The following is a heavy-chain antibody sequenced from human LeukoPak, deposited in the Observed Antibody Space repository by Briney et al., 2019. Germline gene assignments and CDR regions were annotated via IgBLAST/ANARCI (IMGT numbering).Heavy chain of an antibody. CDR2: ISSSSNTI. CDR1: GFTLSSYS. J-gene: IGHJ4*02. D-gene: IGHD2-15*01. Sequence: GGSLRLSCAASGFTLSSYSMNWVRQAPGKGLEWVSYISSSSNTIYYADSVKGRFTISRDNARNSLYLQMQSLRDEDTAVYYCARQDCSGGSCYSIPFDYWGQGTLVTASS. CDR3: ARQDCSGGSCYSIPFDY. V-gene: IGHV3-48*02.